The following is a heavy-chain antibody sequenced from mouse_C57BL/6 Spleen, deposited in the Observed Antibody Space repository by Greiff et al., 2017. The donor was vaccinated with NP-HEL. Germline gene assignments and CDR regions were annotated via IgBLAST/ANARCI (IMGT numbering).Heavy chain of an antibody. CDR3: ARSDSGGAMDY. CDR1: GYTFTSYW. V-gene: IGHV1-64*01. Sequence: QVQLQQPGAELVKPGASVKLSCKASGYTFTSYWMHWVKQRPGQGLEWIGMIHPNSGSTNYNEKFKSKATLTVDKSSSTAYMQLSSLTSEDSAVYYCARSDSGGAMDYWGQGTSVTVSS. CDR2: IHPNSGST. J-gene: IGHJ4*01. D-gene: IGHD3-1*01.